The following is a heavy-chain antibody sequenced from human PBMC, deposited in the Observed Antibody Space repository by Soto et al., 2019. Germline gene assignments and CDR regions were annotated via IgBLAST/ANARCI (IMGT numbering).Heavy chain of an antibody. CDR3: AKEGPITNWYFNY. V-gene: IGHV3-30*18. Sequence: QVQLVESGGGVVQPGRSLRLSCAASGFTFSSYGMHWVRQAPGKGLEWVTVISYDGNVAYYADSVKGRFTISRDNSKNTLYLQMNSLRTEDTAMDYCAKEGPITNWYFNYWGQGTLVNVSS. D-gene: IGHD1-1*01. J-gene: IGHJ4*02. CDR1: GFTFSSYG. CDR2: ISYDGNVA.